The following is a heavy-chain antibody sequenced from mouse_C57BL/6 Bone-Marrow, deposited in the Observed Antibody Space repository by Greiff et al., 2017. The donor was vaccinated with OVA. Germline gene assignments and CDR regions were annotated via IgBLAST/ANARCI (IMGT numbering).Heavy chain of an antibody. Sequence: EVMLVESGGDLVKPGGSLKLSCAASGFTFSSYGMSWVRQTPDKRLEWVATISSGGSYTYYPDSVKGRFTISRDNAKNTLYLQMSSLKSEDTAMYYCARPYDYSFAYWGQGTLVTVSA. CDR2: ISSGGSYT. CDR1: GFTFSSYG. CDR3: ARPYDYSFAY. V-gene: IGHV5-6*01. D-gene: IGHD2-4*01. J-gene: IGHJ3*01.